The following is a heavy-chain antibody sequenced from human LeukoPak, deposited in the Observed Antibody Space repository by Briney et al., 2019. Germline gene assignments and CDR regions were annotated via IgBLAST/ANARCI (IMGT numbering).Heavy chain of an antibody. CDR3: ATRDYGDYYYHGMDV. Sequence: GGSLRLSCAASGFTFSSAWMTWVRQAPGKGLEWVGRIKGKTDGGTPDYAAPVKGRFTISRDHSEDTLYLQMNSLRAEDTAVYYCATRDYGDYYYHGMDVWGQGTTVTVSS. CDR2: IKGKTDGGTP. J-gene: IGHJ6*02. D-gene: IGHD4-17*01. V-gene: IGHV3-15*01. CDR1: GFTFSSAW.